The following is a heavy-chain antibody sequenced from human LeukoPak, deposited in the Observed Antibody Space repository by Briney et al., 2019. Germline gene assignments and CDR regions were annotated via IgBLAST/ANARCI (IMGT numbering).Heavy chain of an antibody. CDR3: ATFEYTSSSLNY. V-gene: IGHV1-2*02. CDR2: INPNSGGT. D-gene: IGHD6-6*01. CDR1: GYTFTGYD. J-gene: IGHJ4*02. Sequence: ASVKVSCKAAGYTFTGYDMYWVRNAPEQGLERMGWINPNSGGTNYAQKFQGRVTMTRDTSISTAYMELSRLRSDDTAVYYCATFEYTSSSLNYWGQGTLVTVSS.